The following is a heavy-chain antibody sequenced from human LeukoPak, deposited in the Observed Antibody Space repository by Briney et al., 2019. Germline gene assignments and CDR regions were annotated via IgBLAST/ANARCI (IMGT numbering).Heavy chain of an antibody. CDR3: ARVSRLLFDY. CDR1: GGSISSYY. J-gene: IGHJ4*02. D-gene: IGHD2-21*02. Sequence: SETLSLTCTVSGGSISSYYWSWIRQPQGKGLEWIGYIYYSGSTNYNPSLKSRVTISVDTSKNQFSLKLSSVTAADTAVYYCARVSRLLFDYWGQGTLVTVSS. CDR2: IYYSGST. V-gene: IGHV4-59*01.